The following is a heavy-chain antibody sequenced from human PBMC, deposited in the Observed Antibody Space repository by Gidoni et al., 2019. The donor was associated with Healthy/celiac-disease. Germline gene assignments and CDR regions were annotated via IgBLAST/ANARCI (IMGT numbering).Heavy chain of an antibody. D-gene: IGHD4-17*01. J-gene: IGHJ2*01. CDR1: GGSISSSTW. CDR2: SYHSGRT. V-gene: IGHV4-4*02. Sequence: QVQLQESGPGLVKPSGTLSLTCAVSGGSISSSTWWRWVRQPPGKGREWIGESYHSGRTNDNPSRKSRVTISVDKSKNQFSLKLSSVTDADTAVYYCARLDYGGNPAGLYWYFKLWGRGTLVTVSS. CDR3: ARLDYGGNPAGLYWYFKL.